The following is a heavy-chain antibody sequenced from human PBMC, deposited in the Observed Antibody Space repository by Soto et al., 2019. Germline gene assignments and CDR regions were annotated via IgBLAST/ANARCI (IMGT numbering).Heavy chain of an antibody. V-gene: IGHV3-43*01. CDR3: AKDFEGPQDYYGMDV. CDR2: ISWDGGST. CDR1: GFTFDDYT. J-gene: IGHJ6*02. Sequence: EVQLVESGGVVVQPGGSLRLSCAASGFTFDDYTMHWVRQAPGKGLEWVSLISWDGGSTYYADSVKGRFTISRDNSKNSLYLQMNSLRTEDTALYYCAKDFEGPQDYYGMDVWGQGTKVTVSS.